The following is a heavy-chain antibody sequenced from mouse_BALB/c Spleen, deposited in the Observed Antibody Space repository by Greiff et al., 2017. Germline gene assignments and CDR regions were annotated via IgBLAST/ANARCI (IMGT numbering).Heavy chain of an antibody. CDR2: ISSGSSTI. J-gene: IGHJ4*01. CDR3: ARDGYDRYAMDY. CDR1: GFTFSSFG. V-gene: IGHV5-17*02. D-gene: IGHD2-2*01. Sequence: EVKLVESGGGLVQPGGSRKLSCAASGFTFSSFGMHWVRQAPEKGLEWVAYISSGSSTIYYADTVKGRFTISRDNPKNTLFLQMTSLRSEDTAMYYCARDGYDRYAMDYWGQGTSVTVSS.